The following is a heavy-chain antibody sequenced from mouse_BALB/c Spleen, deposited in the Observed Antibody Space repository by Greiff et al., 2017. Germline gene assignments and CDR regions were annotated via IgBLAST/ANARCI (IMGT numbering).Heavy chain of an antibody. V-gene: IGHV2-2*02. J-gene: IGHJ1*01. Sequence: VQLQESGPGLVQPSQSLSITCTVSGFSLTSYGVHWVRQSPGKGLEWLGVIWSGGSTDYNAAFISRLSISKDNSKSQVFFKMNSLQANDTAIYYCARNWRDGDHWYFDVWGAGTTVTVSS. CDR1: GFSLTSYG. CDR2: IWSGGST. D-gene: IGHD2-13*01. CDR3: ARNWRDGDHWYFDV.